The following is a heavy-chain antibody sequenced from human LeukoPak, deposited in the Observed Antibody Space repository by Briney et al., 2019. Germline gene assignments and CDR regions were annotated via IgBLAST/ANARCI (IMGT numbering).Heavy chain of an antibody. J-gene: IGHJ4*02. Sequence: GGSLRLSCAASGFTFSNAWMSWVRQAPGKGLEGIGRIKRKSDGGTTDYAAPVKGRFAISRDDSKNTLYLQMNSLKTEDTAVYYCTTVGLSGYYDSRGYYYFDYWGQGTLVTVSS. CDR1: GFTFSNAW. D-gene: IGHD3-22*01. CDR3: TTVGLSGYYDSRGYYYFDY. V-gene: IGHV3-15*01. CDR2: IKRKSDGGTT.